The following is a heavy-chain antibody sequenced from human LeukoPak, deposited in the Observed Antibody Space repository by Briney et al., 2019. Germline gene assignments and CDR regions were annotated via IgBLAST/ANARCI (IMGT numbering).Heavy chain of an antibody. J-gene: IGHJ4*02. Sequence: GGSLRLSCAASGFTFSSYAMSWVRQAPGKGLEWVSAISGSGGSTYYADSVKGRFTISRDNSKNTLYLQMNSLRAEDTAVYYCAKEGVREPGTMVRDFPAFDYWGQGTLVTVSS. D-gene: IGHD3-10*01. CDR2: ISGSGGST. V-gene: IGHV3-23*01. CDR1: GFTFSSYA. CDR3: AKEGVREPGTMVRDFPAFDY.